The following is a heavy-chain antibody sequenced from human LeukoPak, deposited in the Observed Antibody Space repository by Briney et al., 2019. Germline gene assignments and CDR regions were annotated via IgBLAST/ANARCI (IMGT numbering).Heavy chain of an antibody. CDR1: GYTFTGYY. CDR2: INPNSGGT. Sequence: GASVKVSCKASGYTFTGYYMHWVRQAPGQGLEWMGGINPNSGGTNYAQKFQGRVTMTRDTSISTAYMELSRLRSDDTAVYYCARDDYGDSGVSYWGQGTLVTVSS. CDR3: ARDDYGDSGVSY. V-gene: IGHV1-2*02. D-gene: IGHD4-17*01. J-gene: IGHJ4*02.